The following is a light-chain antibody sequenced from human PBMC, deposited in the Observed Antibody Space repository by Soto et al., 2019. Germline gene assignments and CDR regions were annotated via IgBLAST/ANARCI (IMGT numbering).Light chain of an antibody. J-gene: IGKJ5*01. CDR1: QSISTY. V-gene: IGKV1-39*01. CDR2: AAS. Sequence: DIQMTQSPSSLSASVGDSVTITCRASQSISTYLNWYQQMPGKAPNLLIYAASSLQSGVPSRFSGSGSGTDFTLTISSLQPQDFATYYCQQSYSTLTVTFGQGTRLENK. CDR3: QQSYSTLTVT.